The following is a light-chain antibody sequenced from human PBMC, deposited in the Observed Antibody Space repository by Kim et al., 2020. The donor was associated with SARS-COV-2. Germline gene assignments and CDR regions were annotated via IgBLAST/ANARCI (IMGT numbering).Light chain of an antibody. J-gene: IGLJ3*02. CDR2: DVS. CDR1: SSDVGGYNY. CDR3: SSYTSSSTQV. Sequence: QSALTQPASVSGSPGQSIPISCTGTSSDVGGYNYVSWYQQHPGKAPKLMIYDVSNRPSGVSNRFSGSKSGNTASLTISGLQAEDEADYYCSSYTSSSTQVFGGGTQLTVL. V-gene: IGLV2-14*03.